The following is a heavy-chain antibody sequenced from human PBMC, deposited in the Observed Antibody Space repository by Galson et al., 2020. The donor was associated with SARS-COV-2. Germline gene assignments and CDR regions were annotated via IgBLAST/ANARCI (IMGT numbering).Heavy chain of an antibody. CDR3: ARETDDYTGGRYNY. V-gene: IGHV3-30*04. CDR2: ITYDGTKR. CDR1: GFTFSSSS. J-gene: IGHJ4*02. D-gene: IGHD3-3*01. Sequence: GGSLRLSCRASGFTFSSSSMHWVRQAPGKGLEWVAIITYDGTKRYNLDSVKGRFTISRDNSKNTLYLQMDSLTTEDTAVYYCARETDDYTGGRYNYWSQGARVTVSS.